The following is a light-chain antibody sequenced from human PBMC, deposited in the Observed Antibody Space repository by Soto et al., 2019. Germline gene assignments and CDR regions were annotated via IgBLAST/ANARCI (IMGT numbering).Light chain of an antibody. CDR3: QKYGSSRRT. J-gene: IGKJ1*01. CDR1: QSVSSSY. V-gene: IGKV3-20*01. CDR2: GAS. Sequence: EIVLTQSPGTLSLSPGERATLSCRASQSVSSSYLAWYQQKPGQAPRLLIYGASSRATGIPDRFSGSGSGTDLTLTISRLEPEDFAVYYCQKYGSSRRTFGQGTKVELK.